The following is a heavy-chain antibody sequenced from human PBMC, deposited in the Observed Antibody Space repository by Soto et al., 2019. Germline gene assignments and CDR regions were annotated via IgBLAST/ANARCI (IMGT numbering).Heavy chain of an antibody. V-gene: IGHV3-23*01. CDR3: AKSKDPYYYYYMDV. Sequence: EVQLLESGGGLVQPGGSLRLSCAASGFTFSSYAMSWVRQAPGKVLEWVSASSGSGGSTYYADSVKGRFTISRDNSKNTLYLQMNSLRAEDTAVYYCAKSKDPYYYYYMDVWGKGTTVTVSS. J-gene: IGHJ6*03. D-gene: IGHD4-4*01. CDR2: SSGSGGST. CDR1: GFTFSSYA.